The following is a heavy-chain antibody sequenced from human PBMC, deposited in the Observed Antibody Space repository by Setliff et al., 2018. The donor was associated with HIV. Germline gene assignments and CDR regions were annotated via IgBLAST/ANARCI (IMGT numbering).Heavy chain of an antibody. CDR1: GGSITNFY. J-gene: IGHJ4*02. CDR2: LYNSGST. CDR3: ALWGYSNAGGFDY. D-gene: IGHD5-12*01. Sequence: SETLSLTCAVSGGSITNFYWSWIRQPPGKGLEWIGYLYNSGSTKYNPSLKSRVTISIDMSKTQLSLNLNSVTAADTALYYCALWGYSNAGGFDYWGQGTRVTGS. V-gene: IGHV4-59*08.